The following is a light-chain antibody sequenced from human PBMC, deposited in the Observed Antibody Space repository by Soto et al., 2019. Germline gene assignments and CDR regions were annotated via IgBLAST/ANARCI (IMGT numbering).Light chain of an antibody. CDR3: VSHISVAYRSIYV. J-gene: IGLJ1*01. CDR2: EVT. CDR1: SSDIGAYNY. Sequence: QSVLTQPASVSGSPGQSITISCTGTSSDIGAYNYVSWYQQHPGKAPKLLIYEVTNRPSGVSDRFSGSKSGNTASLTISGLQAEDEANYYCVSHISVAYRSIYVFGTGTKVTVL. V-gene: IGLV2-14*01.